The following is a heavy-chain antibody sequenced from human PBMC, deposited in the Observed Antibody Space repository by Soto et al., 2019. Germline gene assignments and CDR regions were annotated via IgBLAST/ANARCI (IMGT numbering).Heavy chain of an antibody. CDR1: GLTFSSYS. J-gene: IGHJ4*02. V-gene: IGHV3-48*01. CDR3: AKEGISRKLDFDY. CDR2: ISSSSSTI. Sequence: GGSLRLSCAASGLTFSSYSMNWVRQAPGKGLEWVSYISSSSSTINYVDSVKGRFTISRDNSKNTLHLQMNSLRAEDTAVYYCAKEGISRKLDFDYWGQGTLVTVSS.